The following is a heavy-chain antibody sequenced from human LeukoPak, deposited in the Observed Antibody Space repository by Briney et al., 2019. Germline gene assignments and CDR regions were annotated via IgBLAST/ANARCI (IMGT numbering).Heavy chain of an antibody. CDR1: GYTFTSYG. D-gene: IGHD5-18*01. CDR3: ARYSHGSAASGCV. CDR2: INPNSGGT. J-gene: IGHJ6*02. Sequence: ASVKVSCKASGYTFTSYGISWVRQAPGQGLEWMGWINPNSGGTNYAQKFQGRVTMTRDTSISTAYMELSRLRSDDTAVYYCARYSHGSAASGCVWGQGTTVTVSS. V-gene: IGHV1-2*02.